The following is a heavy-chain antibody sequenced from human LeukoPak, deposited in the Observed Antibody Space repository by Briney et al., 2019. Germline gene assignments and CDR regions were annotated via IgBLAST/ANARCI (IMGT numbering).Heavy chain of an antibody. CDR2: ISYDGSNK. Sequence: PGGSLRLSCAASGFTFSSYAMHWVRQAPGKGLEWVAVISYDGSNKYYADSVKGRFTISRDNSKNTLYLQMNSLRAEDTAVYYCARGLAAAGTGGPHWGQGTLVTVSS. V-gene: IGHV3-30-3*01. D-gene: IGHD6-13*01. CDR3: ARGLAAAGTGGPH. J-gene: IGHJ4*02. CDR1: GFTFSSYA.